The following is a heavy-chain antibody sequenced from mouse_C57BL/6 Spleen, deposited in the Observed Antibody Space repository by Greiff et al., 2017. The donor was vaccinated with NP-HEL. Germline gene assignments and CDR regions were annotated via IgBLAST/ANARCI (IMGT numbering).Heavy chain of an antibody. D-gene: IGHD2-4*01. J-gene: IGHJ3*01. CDR2: IDPETGGT. CDR1: GYTFTNYE. Sequence: QVQLQQSGAELVRPGASVTLSCKASGYTFTNYEMHWVKQTPVHGLEWIGAIDPETGGTAYNQKFKGKAILTADKSSSTAYMELRSLTSEDSAVYYCTRRLRRFPWFAYWGQGTLVTVS. CDR3: TRRLRRFPWFAY. V-gene: IGHV1-15*01.